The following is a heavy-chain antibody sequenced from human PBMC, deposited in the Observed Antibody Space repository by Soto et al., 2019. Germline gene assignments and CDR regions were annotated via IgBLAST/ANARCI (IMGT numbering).Heavy chain of an antibody. Sequence: GGSLRLSCAASGFTFSSYSMNWVRQAPGKGLEWVSSISSSSSYIYYADSVKGRFTISRDNAKNSLYLQMNSLRAEDTAVYYCAREGHSSSSSEEGWWFDPWGQGTLVTVSS. D-gene: IGHD6-6*01. J-gene: IGHJ5*02. V-gene: IGHV3-21*01. CDR3: AREGHSSSSSEEGWWFDP. CDR1: GFTFSSYS. CDR2: ISSSSSYI.